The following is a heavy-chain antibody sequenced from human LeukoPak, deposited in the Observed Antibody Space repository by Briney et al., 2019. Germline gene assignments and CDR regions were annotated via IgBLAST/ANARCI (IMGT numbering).Heavy chain of an antibody. Sequence: GASVKVSCKASGYTFTGYYMHWVRQAPGQGLEWMGWINPNSGGTNYAQKFQGRVTMTRDTSISTAYMELSRLRSDDTAVYYCARLGADTAMVGFDIWGQGTMVTVSS. CDR3: ARLGADTAMVGFDI. V-gene: IGHV1-2*02. CDR1: GYTFTGYY. D-gene: IGHD5-18*01. CDR2: INPNSGGT. J-gene: IGHJ3*02.